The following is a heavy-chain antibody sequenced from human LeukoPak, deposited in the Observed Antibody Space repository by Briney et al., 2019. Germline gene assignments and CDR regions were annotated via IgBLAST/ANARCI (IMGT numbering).Heavy chain of an antibody. Sequence: SETLSLTCTVSGGSISSYYWSWIRQPAGKGLEWIGRIYTSGSTNYNPSLKSRVTMSVDTSKNQFSLKLSSVTAADTAVYYCARGAMTDAFRYSSSWPRIDHAGFDIWVQGTMVTVSS. V-gene: IGHV4-4*07. CDR1: GGSISSYY. CDR2: IYTSGST. CDR3: ARGAMTDAFRYSSSWPRIDHAGFDI. J-gene: IGHJ3*02. D-gene: IGHD6-13*01.